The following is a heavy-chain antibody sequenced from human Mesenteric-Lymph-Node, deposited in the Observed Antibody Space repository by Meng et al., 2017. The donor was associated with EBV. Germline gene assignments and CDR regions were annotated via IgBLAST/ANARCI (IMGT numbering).Heavy chain of an antibody. CDR2: ISTDGGTI. D-gene: IGHD7-27*01. CDR3: ARGTLRAELGTDY. J-gene: IGHJ4*02. Sequence: VQLVESGGGLVKPGGSLRLSCTVSGLTFSDYYMNWIRQAPGKRLEWISYISTDGGTIHYRDSVKGRFTISRDNAKKSLYLQMNNLRADDTAIYYCARGTLRAELGTDYWGQGTLVTVSS. V-gene: IGHV3-11*01. CDR1: GLTFSDYY.